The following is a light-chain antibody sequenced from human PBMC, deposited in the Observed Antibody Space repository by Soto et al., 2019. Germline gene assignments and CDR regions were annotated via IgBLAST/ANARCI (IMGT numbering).Light chain of an antibody. CDR3: SSHSSSSPYV. CDR2: EVS. Sequence: QSVLTQPASVSGSPGQSLTISCTGTSNDVGAYNYVSWYQQQPGKAPKLIIYEVSHRPSGVSNRFSGSKSGNTASLTISALQVEDEADYFCSSHSSSSPYVFGPGTKLTVL. V-gene: IGLV2-14*03. CDR1: SNDVGAYNY. J-gene: IGLJ1*01.